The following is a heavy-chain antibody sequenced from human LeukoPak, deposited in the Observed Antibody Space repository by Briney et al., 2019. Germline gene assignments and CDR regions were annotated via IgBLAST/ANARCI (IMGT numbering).Heavy chain of an antibody. CDR2: ISSSGSTI. CDR3: ARGATTVTTIADNWFDP. Sequence: GGSLRLSCAASGFTFSSYSMNWVRQAPGKGLEWVSYISSSGSTIYYADSVKGRFTISRDNAKNSLYLQMNSLRAEDTAVYYCARGATTVTTIADNWFDPWGQGTLVTVSS. V-gene: IGHV3-48*04. CDR1: GFTFSSYS. D-gene: IGHD4-11*01. J-gene: IGHJ5*02.